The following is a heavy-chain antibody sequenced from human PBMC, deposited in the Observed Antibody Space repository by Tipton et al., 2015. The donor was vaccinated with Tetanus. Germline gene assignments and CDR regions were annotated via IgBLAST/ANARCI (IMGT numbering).Heavy chain of an antibody. V-gene: IGHV1-3*01. CDR1: GYTFTSYA. D-gene: IGHD2-2*01. CDR3: ARGGVGYCSSTSCYLFDP. J-gene: IGHJ5*02. CDR2: INAGNGNT. Sequence: QSGPEVKKPGASVKVSCKASGYTFTSYAMHWVRQAPGQRLEWMGWINAGNGNTKYSQKFQGRVTITRATSASTAYMELSSLRSEDTAVYYCARGGVGYCSSTSCYLFDPWGQGTLVTVSS.